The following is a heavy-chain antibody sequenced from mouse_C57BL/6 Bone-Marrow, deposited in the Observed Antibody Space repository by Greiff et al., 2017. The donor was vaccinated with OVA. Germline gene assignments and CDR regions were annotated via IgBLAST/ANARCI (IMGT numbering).Heavy chain of an antibody. Sequence: EVMLVESGGGLVQPGGSLKLSCAASGFTFSDYGMAWVRQAPRKGPEWVAFISNLAYSIYYADTVTGRFTISRENAKNTLYLEMSSLRSEDTAMYNCERKGDYYGSSYWYFDVWGTGTTVTVSS. CDR1: GFTFSDYG. D-gene: IGHD1-1*01. CDR3: ERKGDYYGSSYWYFDV. J-gene: IGHJ1*03. CDR2: ISNLAYSI. V-gene: IGHV5-15*01.